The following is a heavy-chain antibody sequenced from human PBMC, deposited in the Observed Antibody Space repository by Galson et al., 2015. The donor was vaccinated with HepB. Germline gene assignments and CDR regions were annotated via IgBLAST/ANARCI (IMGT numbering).Heavy chain of an antibody. J-gene: IGHJ4*02. CDR1: GFTFSSYG. D-gene: IGHD3-22*01. Sequence: SLRLSCAASGFTFSSYGMHWVRQAPGKGLEWVAVISYDGSNKYYADSVKGRFTISRDNSKNTLYLQMNSLRAEDTAVYYCATEGAYYYDSSGYSYFDYWGQGALVTVSS. CDR2: ISYDGSNK. V-gene: IGHV3-30*03. CDR3: ATEGAYYYDSSGYSYFDY.